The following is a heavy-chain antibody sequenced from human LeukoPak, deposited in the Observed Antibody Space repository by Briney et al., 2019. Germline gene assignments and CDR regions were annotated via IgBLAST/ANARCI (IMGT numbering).Heavy chain of an antibody. V-gene: IGHV1-18*01. CDR3: ARFQPQLLWFGELCWFDP. CDR1: GYTFTSYG. D-gene: IGHD3-10*01. Sequence: ASVKVSCKASGYTFTSYGISWVRQAPGQGLEWMGWISAYNGNTNYAQKLQGRVTMTTDTSTSTAYMELRSLRSDDTAVYYCARFQPQLLWFGELCWFDPWGQGTLVTVSS. J-gene: IGHJ5*02. CDR2: ISAYNGNT.